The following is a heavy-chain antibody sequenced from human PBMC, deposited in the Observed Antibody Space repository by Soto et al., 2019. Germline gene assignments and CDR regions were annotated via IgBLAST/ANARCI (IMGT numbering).Heavy chain of an antibody. D-gene: IGHD6-13*01. CDR1: GYTFTSYG. J-gene: IGHJ6*03. CDR2: ISAYNGNT. CDR3: ARRGVSIAAAGSGAVYYYYYMDV. V-gene: IGHV1-18*01. Sequence: ASVKVSCKASGYTFTSYGISWVRQAPGQGLEWMGWISAYNGNTNYVQKLQGRVTMTRDTSTSTVYMELSSLRSDDTAVYYCARRGVSIAAAGSGAVYYYYYMDVWGKGTTVTVSS.